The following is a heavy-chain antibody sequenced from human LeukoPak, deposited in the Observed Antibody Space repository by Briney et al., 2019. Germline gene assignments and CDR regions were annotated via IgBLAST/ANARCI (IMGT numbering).Heavy chain of an antibody. V-gene: IGHV4-59*01. D-gene: IGHD3-22*01. CDR2: IHYTGST. Sequence: SETLSLTCTVSGGSINSYYWSWIRQPPGKGLECIGYIHYTGSTNYNPSLKSRVTISVDTSKNQFSLKLSSVTAADTAVYYCARGPLDYYDSSGSPRFAYYYYYMDVWGKGTTVTVSS. CDR3: ARGPLDYYDSSGSPRFAYYYYYMDV. J-gene: IGHJ6*03. CDR1: GGSINSYY.